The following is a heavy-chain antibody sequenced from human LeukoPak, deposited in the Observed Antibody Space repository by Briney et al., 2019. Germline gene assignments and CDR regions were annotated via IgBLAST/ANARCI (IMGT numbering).Heavy chain of an antibody. V-gene: IGHV4-39*07. D-gene: IGHD3-22*01. CDR1: GGSISSSSYY. J-gene: IGHJ4*02. Sequence: PSETLSLTCTVSGGSISSSSYYWGWIRQPPGKGLEWIGSVYYSGSTYYNPSLKSRVTISVDTSKNQFSLKLSSVTAADTAVYYCATLGFSSGYYYYFDHWGQGTLVTVSS. CDR3: ATLGFSSGYYYYFDH. CDR2: VYYSGST.